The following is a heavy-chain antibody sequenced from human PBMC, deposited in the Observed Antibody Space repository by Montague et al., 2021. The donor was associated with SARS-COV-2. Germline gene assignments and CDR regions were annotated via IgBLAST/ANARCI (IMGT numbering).Heavy chain of an antibody. D-gene: IGHD2-8*01. CDR3: ARRKLTSIVLMVYASSYSYFAL. CDR2: IYYSGST. V-gene: IGHV4-39*01. Sequence: SETLSLTCTVTGGSMSSSSYYCGWISQRPGKGLEWLGRIYYSGSTYYNPSLKSGGTITVEKSKDQFSLKLSSVTAADTAVYYCARRKLTSIVLMVYASSYSYFALWRRAAPLSVSS. J-gene: IGHJ2*01. CDR1: GGSMSSSSYY.